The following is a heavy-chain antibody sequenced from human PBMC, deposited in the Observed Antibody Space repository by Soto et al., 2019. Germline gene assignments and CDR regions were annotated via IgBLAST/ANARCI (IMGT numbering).Heavy chain of an antibody. V-gene: IGHV4-34*01. D-gene: IGHD4-4*01. Sequence: SETLSLTCAVYGGSFSGYYWSWIRQPPGKGLEWIGEINHSGSTNYNPSLKSRVTISVDTSKNQFSLKLSSVTAADTAVYYCAGISNFGDYYGMDVWGQGTTVTVSS. CDR3: AGISNFGDYYGMDV. CDR1: GGSFSGYY. J-gene: IGHJ6*02. CDR2: INHSGST.